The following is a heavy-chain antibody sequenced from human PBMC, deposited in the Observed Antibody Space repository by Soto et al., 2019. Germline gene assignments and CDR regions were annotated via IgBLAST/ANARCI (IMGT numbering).Heavy chain of an antibody. CDR3: ARRAAYCSSTSCYKGEDYYYGMDV. D-gene: IGHD2-2*02. CDR1: GYSFTLYW. J-gene: IGHJ6*02. CDR2: IYPGDSDT. Sequence: PGESVKISCQGSGYSFTLYWIGWVRQMPGKGLEWMGIIYPGDSDTRYSPSFQGQVTISADKSISTAYLQWSSLKASDTAMYYCARRAAYCSSTSCYKGEDYYYGMDVWGQGTTVTV. V-gene: IGHV5-51*03.